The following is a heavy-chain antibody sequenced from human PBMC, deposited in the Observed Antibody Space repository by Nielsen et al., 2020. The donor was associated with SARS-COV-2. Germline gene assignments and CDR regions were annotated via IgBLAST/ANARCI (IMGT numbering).Heavy chain of an antibody. Sequence: GESLKISCAASGFTFSSYWMSWVRQAPGKGLEWVANIKQDGSEKYYVDSVKGRFTISRDNAKNSLYLQMNSLGAEDTAVYYCARESVTGTDAFDIWGQGTVVTVSS. CDR3: ARESVTGTDAFDI. J-gene: IGHJ3*02. D-gene: IGHD6-19*01. CDR2: IKQDGSEK. V-gene: IGHV3-7*01. CDR1: GFTFSSYW.